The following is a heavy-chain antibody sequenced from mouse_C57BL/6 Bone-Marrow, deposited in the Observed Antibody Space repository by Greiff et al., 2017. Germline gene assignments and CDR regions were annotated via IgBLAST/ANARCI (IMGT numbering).Heavy chain of an antibody. V-gene: IGHV1-69*01. CDR1: GYTFTSYW. Sequence: QVQLQQPGAELVMPGASVKLSCKASGYTFTSYWMHWVKQRPGHGLKWIGEIDPSDSFTNYNQKFKGKSTLTVDKSSSTAYMQLSSLTSEDSAVYYCARRGEHYFDYWGQGTTLTVSS. CDR3: ARRGEHYFDY. D-gene: IGHD2-13*01. CDR2: IDPSDSFT. J-gene: IGHJ2*01.